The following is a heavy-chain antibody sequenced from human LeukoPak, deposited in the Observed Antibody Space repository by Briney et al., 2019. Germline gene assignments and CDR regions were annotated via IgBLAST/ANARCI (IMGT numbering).Heavy chain of an antibody. Sequence: PSETLSLTCTVSGGSISSYYWSWIRQPPGKGLEWIGYIYYSGSTNYNPSLKSRVTISVDTSKNQFSLKLSSVTAVDTAVYYCARKNPAYCGGDCYSYAFDIWGQGTMVTVSS. CDR3: ARKNPAYCGGDCYSYAFDI. D-gene: IGHD2-21*01. V-gene: IGHV4-59*01. CDR2: IYYSGST. CDR1: GGSISSYY. J-gene: IGHJ3*02.